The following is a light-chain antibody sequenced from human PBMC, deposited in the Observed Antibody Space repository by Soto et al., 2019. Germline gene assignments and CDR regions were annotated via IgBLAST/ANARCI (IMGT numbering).Light chain of an antibody. CDR3: QKFTTVRLT. V-gene: IGKV1-27*01. J-gene: IGKJ5*01. Sequence: DIQMTQSPSSLSASVGDRVTITCRASQDISVYLAWYQQKPGKVPKLLIYSASTLQSGVPPRFSGSGSGTDFTLTISTLKPEDCATYYCQKFTTVRLTFGQGTRLEIK. CDR2: SAS. CDR1: QDISVY.